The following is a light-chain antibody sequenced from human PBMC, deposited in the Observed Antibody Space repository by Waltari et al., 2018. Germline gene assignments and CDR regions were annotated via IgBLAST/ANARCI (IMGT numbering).Light chain of an antibody. J-gene: IGKJ4*01. CDR2: DTS. CDR1: ESVSNY. Sequence: VLTQSPVTLSLAAGERATLSCSASESVSNYLAWYQQKPGQSPRLLIFDTSKRATGITARFSGSGYGTDFTLTINNLEAEDFALYYCQQGSILPLTFGGGTKVEI. V-gene: IGKV3-11*01. CDR3: QQGSILPLT.